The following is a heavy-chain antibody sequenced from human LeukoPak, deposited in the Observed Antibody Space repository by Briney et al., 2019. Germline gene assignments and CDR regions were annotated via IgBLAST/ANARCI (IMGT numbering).Heavy chain of an antibody. Sequence: GESLKISCKGSGYSFTSNWIGWVRQMPGKGLEWMGIIFPGDSDTRYSPAFQGQVTISADKSISTAYLQWSSLKASDTAMHYCARLDSSSWYYWGQGTRVSVSS. V-gene: IGHV5-51*01. CDR3: ARLDSSSWYY. CDR2: IFPGDSDT. J-gene: IGHJ4*02. CDR1: GYSFTSNW. D-gene: IGHD6-13*01.